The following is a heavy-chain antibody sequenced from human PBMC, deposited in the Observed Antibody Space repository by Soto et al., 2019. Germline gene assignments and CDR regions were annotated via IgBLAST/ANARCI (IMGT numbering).Heavy chain of an antibody. J-gene: IGHJ4*02. CDR1: GYTFTSYA. CDR3: AREVTYGGGSFSLGL. CDR2: INAGNGNT. V-gene: IGHV1-3*01. D-gene: IGHD3-10*01. Sequence: ASVKVSCKASGYTFTSYAMHWVRQAPGQRLEWMGWINAGNGNTKYSQKFQGRVTMTSGTSISTAYMEMSGLRSDDTALYYCAREVTYGGGSFSLGLWGQGTLVTVSS.